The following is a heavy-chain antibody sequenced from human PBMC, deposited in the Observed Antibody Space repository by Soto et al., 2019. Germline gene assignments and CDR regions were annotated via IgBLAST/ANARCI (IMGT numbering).Heavy chain of an antibody. CDR1: GTSIISYH. CDR2: TSYSCHT. Sequence: PSETLSLTCTVSGTSIISYHWNWIRQPPGKGLEWIAYTSYSCHTNYNPSLKSRVTISVDTSKNQFSLKVKSVTAADTAVYFCASSPSALPAPEGWFGPWGQGTLGTVSS. J-gene: IGHJ5*02. D-gene: IGHD2-2*01. V-gene: IGHV4-59*01. CDR3: ASSPSALPAPEGWFGP.